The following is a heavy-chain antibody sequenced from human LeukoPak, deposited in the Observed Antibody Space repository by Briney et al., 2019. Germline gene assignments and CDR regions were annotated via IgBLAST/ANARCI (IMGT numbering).Heavy chain of an antibody. CDR2: ISSSSSYT. D-gene: IGHD6-13*01. Sequence: GGSLRLSCAASGFTFSDYYMSWIRQAPGKGLEWVSYISSSSSYTNYADSVKGRFTISRDNAKNSLYLQMNSLRAEDTAVYYCARGIAAAGAMDVWGKGTTVTVSS. J-gene: IGHJ6*04. CDR3: ARGIAAAGAMDV. V-gene: IGHV3-11*06. CDR1: GFTFSDYY.